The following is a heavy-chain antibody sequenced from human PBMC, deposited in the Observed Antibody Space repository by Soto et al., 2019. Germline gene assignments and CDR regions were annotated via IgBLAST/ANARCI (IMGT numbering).Heavy chain of an antibody. CDR3: VRGPYNYNSRYFDY. D-gene: IGHD1-1*01. CDR2: INHSGIT. V-gene: IGHV4-34*01. J-gene: IGHJ4*02. Sequence: SDTLSLTCTVSGGSFSGYFWTWIRQPPGKGLEWLAEINHSGITNYNPSVESRVSMSVDTSKNQFSLRLYSVTAADTAVYYCVRGPYNYNSRYFDYWGQGTLVTVSS. CDR1: GGSFSGYF.